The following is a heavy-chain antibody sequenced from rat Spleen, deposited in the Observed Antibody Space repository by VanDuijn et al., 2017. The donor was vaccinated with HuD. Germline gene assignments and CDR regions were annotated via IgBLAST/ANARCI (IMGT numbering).Heavy chain of an antibody. CDR3: ASQRTMID. J-gene: IGHJ2*01. CDR2: ISPSGGGT. CDR1: GFTFNSYD. Sequence: EVQLVESGGGLVQPGGSLKLSCAVSGFTFNSYDMAWVRQAPTKGLEWVASISPSGGGTYYRDSVRGRFTVSRDNPKTTLSLQMNSLRSEDTATYYCASQRTMIDWGQGVMVTVSS. V-gene: IGHV5-25*01. D-gene: IGHD1-12*01.